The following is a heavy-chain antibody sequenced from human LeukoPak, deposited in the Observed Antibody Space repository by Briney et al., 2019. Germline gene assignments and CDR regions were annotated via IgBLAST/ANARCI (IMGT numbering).Heavy chain of an antibody. Sequence: ASVKVSCKASGYTFTSYGISWVRQAPGQGLEWMGWISAYNGNTNYAQKLQGRVTMTRNTSISTAYMELSSLRSEDTAVYYCARGSRYYGSGSYRLGDYWGQGTLVTVSS. D-gene: IGHD3-10*01. V-gene: IGHV1-18*01. CDR2: ISAYNGNT. CDR3: ARGSRYYGSGSYRLGDY. CDR1: GYTFTSYG. J-gene: IGHJ4*02.